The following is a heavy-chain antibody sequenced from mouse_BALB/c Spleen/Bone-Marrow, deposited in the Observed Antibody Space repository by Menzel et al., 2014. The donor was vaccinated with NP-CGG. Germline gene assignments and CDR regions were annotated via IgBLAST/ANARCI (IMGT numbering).Heavy chain of an antibody. CDR3: ARIGYYGWFAY. CDR2: INPDSNTI. CDR1: GFDFXSYW. Sequence: EVNVVESGGGLVQPGGSLKLSCAASGFDFXSYWMSWVRQAPGKGLEWIGEINPDSNTINYTPSLKDKFIISRDNAKNTLYLQISKVRSEDTALYYCARIGYYGWFAYWGQGTLVTVSA. D-gene: IGHD2-3*01. J-gene: IGHJ3*01. V-gene: IGHV4-1*02.